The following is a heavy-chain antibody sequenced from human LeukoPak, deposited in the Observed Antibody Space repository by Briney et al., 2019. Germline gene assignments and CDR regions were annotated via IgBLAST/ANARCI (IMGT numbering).Heavy chain of an antibody. CDR3: ARGRPEYSTPFDY. Sequence: NPSETLSLTCTVSGGSISNYYWSWIRQPPGKGLEWIGYIYYSGSTNYNPSLKSRVIISVDTSKNQFSLKLSSVTAADTAVYYCARGRPEYSTPFDYCGQGTLVTVSS. D-gene: IGHD4-11*01. CDR1: GGSISNYY. CDR2: IYYSGST. V-gene: IGHV4-59*01. J-gene: IGHJ4*02.